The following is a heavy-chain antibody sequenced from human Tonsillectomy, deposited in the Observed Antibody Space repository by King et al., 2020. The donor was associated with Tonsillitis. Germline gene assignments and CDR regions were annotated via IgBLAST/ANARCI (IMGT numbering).Heavy chain of an antibody. CDR1: GFTFSSFW. D-gene: IGHD6-25*01. J-gene: IGHJ4*02. Sequence: VRLVESGGGLVQPGGSLRLSCAASGFTFSSFWMSWVRQAPGKGLEWVAIIKQDGSEKLYVDSVKGRFTISRDNAKNSLYLQMNSLRAEDTAVYYCASGSGWVFDYWGQGTLVTVSS. CDR3: ASGSGWVFDY. CDR2: IKQDGSEK. V-gene: IGHV3-7*01.